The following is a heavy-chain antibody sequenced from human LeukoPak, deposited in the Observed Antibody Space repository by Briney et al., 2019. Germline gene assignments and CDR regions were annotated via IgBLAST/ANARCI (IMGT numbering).Heavy chain of an antibody. CDR3: ATGYYYMDV. CDR1: GFTFSSYE. V-gene: IGHV3-48*03. Sequence: GGSLRLSCEASGFTFSSYEMNWVRQAPEQGLEWVSYISGSGRNKYYADSVKGRFTISRDNSKNTLYLQMNSLRAEDTAVYYCATGYYYMDVWGKGTTVTISS. J-gene: IGHJ6*03. CDR2: ISGSGRNK. D-gene: IGHD4-17*01.